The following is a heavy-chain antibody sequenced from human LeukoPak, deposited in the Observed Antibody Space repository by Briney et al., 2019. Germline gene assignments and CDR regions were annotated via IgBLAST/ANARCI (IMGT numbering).Heavy chain of an antibody. Sequence: GGSLRLSCAASGFTVSSNYMSWVRQAPGKGLEWVSVIYSGGSTYYADSVKGRFTISRDNSKNTLYLQMNSLRAEDTAVYYCAKGPLIEVAGTTWDYWGQGTLVTVSS. CDR1: GFTVSSNY. D-gene: IGHD6-19*01. V-gene: IGHV3-53*01. J-gene: IGHJ4*02. CDR3: AKGPLIEVAGTTWDY. CDR2: IYSGGST.